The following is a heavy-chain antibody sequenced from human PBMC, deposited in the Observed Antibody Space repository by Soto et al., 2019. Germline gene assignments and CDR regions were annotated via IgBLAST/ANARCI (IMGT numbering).Heavy chain of an antibody. Sequence: ASVKVSCKASGYTFTDYYMHWVRQAPGQGLEWMGWINTNNGGTIYAPKFQGRVTMTRDTSISTAYMEMSSLRSDDTAVYYCARVIPGVEAWFDTWGQGTLVTVSS. CDR1: GYTFTDYY. D-gene: IGHD2-2*01. CDR2: INTNNGGT. CDR3: ARVIPGVEAWFDT. V-gene: IGHV1-2*02. J-gene: IGHJ5*02.